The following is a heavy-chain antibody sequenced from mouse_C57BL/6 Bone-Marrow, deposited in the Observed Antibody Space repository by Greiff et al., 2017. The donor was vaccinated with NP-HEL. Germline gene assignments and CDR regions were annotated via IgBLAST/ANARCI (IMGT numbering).Heavy chain of an antibody. J-gene: IGHJ2*01. D-gene: IGHD1-1*01. V-gene: IGHV14-3*01. CDR2: IDPANGNT. CDR3: ARGLITAVFRFDY. CDR1: GFTITNTY. Sequence: VQLQQSVAELVRPGASVKLSCTASGFTITNTYMHWVKQRPEQGLEWIGRIDPANGNTNYAPKFQGKATITAATSSNTAYLQLSSLTSEDTAIYYCARGLITAVFRFDYWGQGTTLTVSS.